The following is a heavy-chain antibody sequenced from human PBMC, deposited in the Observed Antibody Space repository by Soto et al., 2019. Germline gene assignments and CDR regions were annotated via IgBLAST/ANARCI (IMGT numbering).Heavy chain of an antibody. J-gene: IGHJ4*02. CDR2: IIPVLVVA. CDR3: ARGAVAAGGTLGS. V-gene: IGHV1-69*02. CDR1: GGSFNSYT. D-gene: IGHD6-13*01. Sequence: VQLVQSGAEVKKPGSSVKVSCKASGGSFNSYTFSWVRQAPGQGPEWMGRIIPVLVVANYAQTFQGRVTITADKSTSTVYRELNSLRSEDTAVYSCARGAVAAGGTLGSWGQGTLVTVSS.